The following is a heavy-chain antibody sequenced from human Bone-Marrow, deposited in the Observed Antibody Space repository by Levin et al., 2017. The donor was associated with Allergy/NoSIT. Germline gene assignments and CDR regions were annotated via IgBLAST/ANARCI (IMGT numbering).Heavy chain of an antibody. CDR2: DSGSRT. Sequence: SCAASGFAFRIHSMSWVRQAPGKGLEWVSADSGSRTYYADSVKGRFTISRDNSQNTLFLQMNSLRAEDTAVYYCAKSAALVGAMDAFDVWGQGTMVTVSS. V-gene: IGHV3-23*01. CDR3: AKSAALVGAMDAFDV. CDR1: GFAFRIHS. J-gene: IGHJ3*01. D-gene: IGHD1-26*01.